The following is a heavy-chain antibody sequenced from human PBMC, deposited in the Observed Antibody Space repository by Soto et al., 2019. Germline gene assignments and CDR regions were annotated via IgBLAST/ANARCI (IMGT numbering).Heavy chain of an antibody. D-gene: IGHD6-13*01. J-gene: IGHJ3*02. CDR2: MNPNSGNT. CDR3: ARGRVRNSRGAFDI. CDR1: GYTFTSYD. Sequence: TSVKVSCKASGYTFTSYDINWVRQATGQGLEWMGWMNPNSGNTGYAQKFQGRVTMTRNTSISTAYMELSSRRSEDTAVYYCARGRVRNSRGAFDIWGQGTMVTVSS. V-gene: IGHV1-8*02.